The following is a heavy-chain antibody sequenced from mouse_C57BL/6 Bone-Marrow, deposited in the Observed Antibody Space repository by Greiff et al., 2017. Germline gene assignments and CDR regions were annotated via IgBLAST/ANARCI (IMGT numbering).Heavy chain of an antibody. Sequence: VQLQESGAELARPGASVTLSCKASGYTFTSYGISWVKQRTGQGLEWIGEIYPRSGNTYYNEKFKGKATLTADKSSSTAYMELRSLTSEDSAVYFCARDYGSSPGFAYGGRGTRVTVSA. J-gene: IGHJ3*01. CDR3: ARDYGSSPGFAY. CDR1: GYTFTSYG. CDR2: IYPRSGNT. D-gene: IGHD1-1*01. V-gene: IGHV1-81*01.